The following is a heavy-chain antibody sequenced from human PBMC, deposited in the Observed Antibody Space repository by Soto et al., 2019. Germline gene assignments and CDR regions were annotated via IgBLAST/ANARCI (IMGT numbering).Heavy chain of an antibody. D-gene: IGHD6-19*01. V-gene: IGHV3-30*18. CDR1: GFAFSTYG. CDR2: ISYDGTDK. J-gene: IGHJ5*02. Sequence: VHLVESGGGVAQPGRSLTISCVGSGFAFSTYGMHWVRQAPAKGLEWVALISYDGTDKYYADSVKGRFSISRDNSKQTLSLQMDSLRPEDTAVYYCAKDFGAWSDSWGQGTLVNVSS. CDR3: AKDFGAWSDS.